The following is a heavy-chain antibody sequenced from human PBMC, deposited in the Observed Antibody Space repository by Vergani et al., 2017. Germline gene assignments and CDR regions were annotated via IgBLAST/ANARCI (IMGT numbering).Heavy chain of an antibody. J-gene: IGHJ4*02. Sequence: QVQLVESGGGVVQPGRSLRLSCAASGFTFSSYGMHWVRQAPGKGLEWVAVIWYDGSNKYYADSVKGRFTISRDNSKNTLYLQMNSLRAEDTAVYYCARDRNFGVVITAFDYWGQGTLVTVSS. CDR2: IWYDGSNK. V-gene: IGHV3-33*01. CDR1: GFTFSSYG. D-gene: IGHD3-3*01. CDR3: ARDRNFGVVITAFDY.